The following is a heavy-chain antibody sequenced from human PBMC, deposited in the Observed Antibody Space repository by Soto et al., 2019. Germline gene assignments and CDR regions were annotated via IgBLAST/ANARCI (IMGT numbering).Heavy chain of an antibody. V-gene: IGHV4-4*02. CDR1: GGSMSSLNW. CDR3: ARAHGSGTYYNVYNYGLDV. J-gene: IGHJ6*02. D-gene: IGHD3-10*01. Sequence: VTLSVTCAVSGGSMSSLNWWSWVRQPPGKGLEWIGEIYHSGSTNYNPSLKSRVTIAVDKSKNQFSLKLSSVTAADTAVYYCARAHGSGTYYNVYNYGLDVWGQGTTVTVSS. CDR2: IYHSGST.